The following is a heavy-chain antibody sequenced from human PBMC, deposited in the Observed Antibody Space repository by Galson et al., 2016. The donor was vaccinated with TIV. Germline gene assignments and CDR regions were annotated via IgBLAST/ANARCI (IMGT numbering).Heavy chain of an antibody. CDR2: IYANGNT. D-gene: IGHD3-16*02. V-gene: IGHV4-61*02. Sequence: TLSPTCTVSGGSISSGSYFWSWIRQPAGNGLEWIGRIYANGNTHYSPSLRSRVTVSVDTSKNQFSLRLNSVTAADTAIYFCARHGPWSFYFDFWGQGTLVTVSS. J-gene: IGHJ4*02. CDR1: GGSISSGSYF. CDR3: ARHGPWSFYFDF.